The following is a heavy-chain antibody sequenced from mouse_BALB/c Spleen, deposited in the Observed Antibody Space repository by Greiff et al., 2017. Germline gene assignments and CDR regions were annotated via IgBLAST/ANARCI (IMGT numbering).Heavy chain of an antibody. D-gene: IGHD2-14*01. V-gene: IGHV7-3*02. CDR1: GFTFTDYY. CDR2: IRNKANGYTT. Sequence: EVHLVESGGGLVQPGGSLRLSCATSGFTFTDYYMSWVRQPPGKALEWLGFIRNKANGYTTEYSASVKGRFTISRDNSQSILYLQMNTLRAEDSATYYCARDRYEFAYWGQGTLVTVSA. CDR3: ARDRYEFAY. J-gene: IGHJ3*01.